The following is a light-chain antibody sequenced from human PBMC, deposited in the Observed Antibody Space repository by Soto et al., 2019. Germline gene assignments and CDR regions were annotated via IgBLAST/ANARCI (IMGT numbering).Light chain of an antibody. V-gene: IGLV2-14*01. CDR2: EVN. CDR3: SSYTSSSTLYV. CDR1: SSDVGGYTY. J-gene: IGLJ1*01. Sequence: QSALTQPASVSGSPRQSITISCTGASSDVGGYTYVSWYQQHPGKAPKLMIYEVNNRPSGVSNRFSGSKSGNTAFLTISGLQAEDEADYYCSSYTSSSTLYVFGTGTKVTVL.